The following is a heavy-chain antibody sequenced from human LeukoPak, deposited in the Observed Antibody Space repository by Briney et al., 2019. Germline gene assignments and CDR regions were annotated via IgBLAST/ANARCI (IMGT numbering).Heavy chain of an antibody. V-gene: IGHV1-3*01. CDR2: INAGNGNT. Sequence: AASVKVSCKASGYTLTSYAMHWVRQAPGQRLEWMGWINAGNGNTKYSQKFQGRVTITRDTSASTAYMELSSLRSEDTAVYYCARDFCSGGSCYRYFQHWGQGTLVTVSS. J-gene: IGHJ1*01. CDR3: ARDFCSGGSCYRYFQH. D-gene: IGHD2-15*01. CDR1: GYTLTSYA.